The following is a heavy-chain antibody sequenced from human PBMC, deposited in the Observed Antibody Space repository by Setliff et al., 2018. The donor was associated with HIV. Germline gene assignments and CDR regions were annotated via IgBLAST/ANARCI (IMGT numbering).Heavy chain of an antibody. CDR2: IIPIIGIE. Sequence: SVKVSCKASGGTFSDYTVNWVRQAPGQGLEWMGRIIPIIGIENYAQKFQGRVTITADKSTSTAYMELNSLRSDDTAIYYCATGEDGEGAFFDIWGQGTMVTVSS. J-gene: IGHJ3*02. CDR1: GGTFSDYT. CDR3: ATGEDGEGAFFDI. D-gene: IGHD4-17*01. V-gene: IGHV1-69*02.